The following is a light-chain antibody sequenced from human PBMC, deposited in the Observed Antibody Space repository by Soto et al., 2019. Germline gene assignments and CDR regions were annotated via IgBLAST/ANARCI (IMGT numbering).Light chain of an antibody. Sequence: EVVLTQSPATLSLSPGERATLSCRASQSVRTYLAWYQQKPGQAPRLLIHDVSDRATGIPARFSGSGSGTDFTLTISSLEPEDFATYFCQQTNSAPRTFGQGTKVEIK. CDR1: QSVRTY. CDR3: QQTNSAPRT. V-gene: IGKV3-11*01. CDR2: DVS. J-gene: IGKJ1*01.